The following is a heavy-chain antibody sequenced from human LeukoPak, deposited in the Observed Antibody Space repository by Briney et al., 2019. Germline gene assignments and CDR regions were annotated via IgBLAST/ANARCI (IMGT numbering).Heavy chain of an antibody. D-gene: IGHD3-22*01. CDR3: ARRRRDSSGYYLDY. J-gene: IGHJ4*02. CDR1: GGSISSSSYY. V-gene: IGHV4-39*07. CDR2: IYYSGST. Sequence: PSETLSLTCTVSGGSISSSSYYWGWIRQPPGKGLEWIGSIYYSGSTYYNPSLKSRVTISVDTSKNQFSLKLSSVTAADTAVYYCARRRRDSSGYYLDYWGQGTLVTVSS.